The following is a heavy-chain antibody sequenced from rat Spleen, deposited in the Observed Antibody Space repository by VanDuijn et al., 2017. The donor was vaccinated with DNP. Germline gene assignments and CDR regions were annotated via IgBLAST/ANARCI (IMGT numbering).Heavy chain of an antibody. CDR3: ARGSTSIYWYFDF. V-gene: IGHV5-25*01. Sequence: EVQLVESGGGLVQPGGSLKLSCAASRITFSNYYMAWVRQAPKKGLEWVAAISPRGSRTYYPSSVKGRFTISRDDAKSSLYLQMNSLKSEDTATYYCARGSTSIYWYFDFWGPGTMVTVSS. CDR1: RITFSNYY. D-gene: IGHD3-1*01. CDR2: ISPRGSRT. J-gene: IGHJ1*01.